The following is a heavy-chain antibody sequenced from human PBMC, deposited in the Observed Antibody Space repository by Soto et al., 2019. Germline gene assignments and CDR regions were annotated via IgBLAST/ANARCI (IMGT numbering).Heavy chain of an antibody. CDR3: ARHLITYRYLPPTRDSTPSDMDF. V-gene: IGHV4-59*08. J-gene: IGHJ6*03. CDR1: GGYISSYY. Sequence: SETLSLTCTVSGGYISSYYWSWIRQPPGKGLEWIGYIYYSGSTNYNPSLKSRVTISVDTSKNQFSLKLSSVTAADTAVYYCARHLITYRYLPPTRDSTPSDMDFWVKGTTVTVS. D-gene: IGHD3-16*01. CDR2: IYYSGST.